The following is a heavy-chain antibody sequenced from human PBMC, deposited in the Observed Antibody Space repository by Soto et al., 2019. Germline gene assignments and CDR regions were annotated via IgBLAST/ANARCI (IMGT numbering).Heavy chain of an antibody. J-gene: IGHJ4*02. V-gene: IGHV4-39*01. CDR2: IYYSGST. CDR3: MLGSGWKDFDY. D-gene: IGHD3-22*01. Sequence: TLSLTCTVSGGSISSSSYYWGWIRQPPGKGLEWIGNIYYSGSTYYNPSLKSRVTISVDTSKNQFSLKLSSVTAADTAVYYCMLGSGWKDFDYWGQGTLVTVSS. CDR1: GGSISSSSYY.